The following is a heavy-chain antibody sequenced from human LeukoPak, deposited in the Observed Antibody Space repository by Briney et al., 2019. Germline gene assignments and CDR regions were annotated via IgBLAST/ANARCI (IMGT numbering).Heavy chain of an antibody. V-gene: IGHV3-48*04. J-gene: IGHJ4*02. CDR2: ISRSTSTI. Sequence: GGSLRLSCAASGFTFSRYSMNWVRQAPGKGLEWVSYISRSTSTIHYAVSVKGRFTISRDNAKSSLFLQMNSLRAEDTAVYYCARDGGATMVRGVATYDSWGQGTLVTVSS. CDR3: ARDGGATMVRGVATYDS. CDR1: GFTFSRYS. D-gene: IGHD3-10*01.